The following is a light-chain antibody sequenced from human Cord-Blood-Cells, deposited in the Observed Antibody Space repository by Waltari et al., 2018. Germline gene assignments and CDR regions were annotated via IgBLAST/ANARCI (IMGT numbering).Light chain of an antibody. V-gene: IGLV2-8*01. J-gene: IGLJ1*01. CDR3: SSYAGSNNLV. CDR1: SSDVGGYNY. CDR2: EVS. Sequence: QSALTQPPSASGSPGQSVTISCNGTSSDVGGYNYVSWYQQHPGKAPKLMIYEVSKRPSGVPDRFSGSKSGNTASLTVSGLQAEDEADYYCSSYAGSNNLVFGTGTKVTVL.